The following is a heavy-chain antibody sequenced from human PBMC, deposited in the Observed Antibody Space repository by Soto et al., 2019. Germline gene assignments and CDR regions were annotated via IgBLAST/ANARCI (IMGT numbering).Heavy chain of an antibody. CDR1: GYTFTSYG. Sequence: VQLVQWGAEVKKPGASVKVSCKASGYTFTSYGISWVRQAPGQRLEWMGWISAYTGYTNYAQKLQGRVTMTTDTSTSTGYMELRSLRSDDTDVYYFARAPYTYYGGKGTLVTVSS. D-gene: IGHD1-20*01. CDR3: ARAPYTYY. CDR2: ISAYTGYT. V-gene: IGHV1-18*01. J-gene: IGHJ4*02.